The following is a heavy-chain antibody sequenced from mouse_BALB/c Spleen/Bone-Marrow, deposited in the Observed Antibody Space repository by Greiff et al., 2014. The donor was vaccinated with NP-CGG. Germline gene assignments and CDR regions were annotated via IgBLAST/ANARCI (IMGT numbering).Heavy chain of an antibody. CDR1: GFNIKDTY. V-gene: IGHV14-3*02. D-gene: IGHD1-1*01. J-gene: IGHJ4*01. CDR2: IGPANGNT. Sequence: EVQLQQSGAELVKPGASVKLSCTASGFNIKDTYMHWVRQRPEQGLEWIGRIGPANGNTKYDPKSQGKSTITTDTSSNTAYLQLSSLTSEDTAVYYCARTGDYVSHYYAMDYWGQGTSVTVSS. CDR3: ARTGDYVSHYYAMDY.